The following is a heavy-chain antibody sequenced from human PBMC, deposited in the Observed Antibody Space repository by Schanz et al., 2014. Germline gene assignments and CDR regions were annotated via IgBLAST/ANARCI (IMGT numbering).Heavy chain of an antibody. D-gene: IGHD6-6*01. Sequence: QVQLVQSGAEVKKPGASVKVSCKASGYTLSAYSLHWVRQAPGQGLEWMGIVNPSVRGTHFAREFQGRVTVTSDTSTSTAYMDLRSLRSDDAAVYYCARDQSPYTNSSDVRYFDYWGQGSLVIVSS. V-gene: IGHV1-46*01. CDR2: VNPSVRGT. CDR1: GYTLSAYS. CDR3: ARDQSPYTNSSDVRYFDY. J-gene: IGHJ4*02.